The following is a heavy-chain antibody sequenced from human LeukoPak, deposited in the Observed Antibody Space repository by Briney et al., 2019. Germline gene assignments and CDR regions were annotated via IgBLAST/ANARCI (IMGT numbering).Heavy chain of an antibody. CDR3: ARDTGYYFGSGNYLYYFDY. CDR2: ISAYNGNT. Sequence: ASVKVSCKASGYTFTSYGISWVRQAPGQGLEWMGWISAYNGNTNYAQKLQGRVTMTTDTSTSTAYMELRSLRSDDTAVYYCARDTGYYFGSGNYLYYFDYWGQGTLVTVSS. D-gene: IGHD3-10*01. J-gene: IGHJ4*02. V-gene: IGHV1-18*01. CDR1: GYTFTSYG.